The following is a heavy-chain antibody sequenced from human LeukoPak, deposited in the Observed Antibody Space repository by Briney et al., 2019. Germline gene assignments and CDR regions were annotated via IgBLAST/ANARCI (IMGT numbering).Heavy chain of an antibody. D-gene: IGHD2-15*01. Sequence: GGSLRLSCAASGFTFTDYFMSWIRQAPGKGLECLSYISSSGSTIYYADSVKGRFTISRDNAKNSLYLQMNSLRAEDTAVYYCARAIADYSWGFDPWGQGTLVTVSS. CDR1: GFTFTDYF. V-gene: IGHV3-11*04. J-gene: IGHJ5*02. CDR3: ARAIADYSWGFDP. CDR2: ISSSGSTI.